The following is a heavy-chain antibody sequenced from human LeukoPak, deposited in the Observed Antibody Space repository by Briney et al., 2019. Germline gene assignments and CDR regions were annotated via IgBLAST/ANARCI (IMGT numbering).Heavy chain of an antibody. CDR3: ARVMGKSSSSKAIDY. J-gene: IGHJ4*02. CDR2: ISSSSSYI. D-gene: IGHD6-6*01. CDR1: GFSFSTYN. Sequence: GGSLRLSCAASGFSFSTYNMNWVRQAPGKGLEWVSSISSSSSYIYYADSVKGRFTISRDNAKNSLYLQMNSLRAEDTAVYYCARVMGKSSSSKAIDYWGQGTLVTVSS. V-gene: IGHV3-21*01.